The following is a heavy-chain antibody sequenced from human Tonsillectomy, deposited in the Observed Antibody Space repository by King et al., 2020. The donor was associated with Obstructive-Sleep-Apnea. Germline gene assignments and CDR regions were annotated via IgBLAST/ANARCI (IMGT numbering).Heavy chain of an antibody. J-gene: IGHJ3*02. CDR2: INSDGSST. V-gene: IGHV3-74*01. CDR3: AREAYYYDSSGYYFDAFDI. CDR1: GFTFSSYW. D-gene: IGHD3-22*01. Sequence: VQLVESGGGLVQPGGSLRLSCAASGFTFSSYWMHWVRQAPGKGLVWVSRINSDGSSTSYADSVKGRFTISRDNAKNTLYLQMNSLRAEDTAVYYCAREAYYYDSSGYYFDAFDIWGQGTMVTVSS.